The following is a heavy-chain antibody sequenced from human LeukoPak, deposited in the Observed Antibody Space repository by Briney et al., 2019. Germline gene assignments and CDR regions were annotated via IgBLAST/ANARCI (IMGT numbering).Heavy chain of an antibody. D-gene: IGHD2-15*01. J-gene: IGHJ1*01. CDR1: GYTFTSYY. CDR3: ATGYCSGGSCYLFQH. Sequence: ASVKVSFTASGYTFTSYYMHWVRQAPGQGREWMGIINPSGGSTSYAQKFQGRVTMTRDTSTSTVYMELSSLRSEDTAVYYCATGYCSGGSCYLFQHWGQGTLVTVSS. V-gene: IGHV1-46*01. CDR2: INPSGGST.